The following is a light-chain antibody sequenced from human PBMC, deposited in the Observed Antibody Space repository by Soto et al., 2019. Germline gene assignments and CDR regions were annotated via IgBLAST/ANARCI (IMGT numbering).Light chain of an antibody. CDR1: SSDVGGCNY. Sequence: QSALTQPPSASGSPGQSVTISCTGTSSDVGGCNYVSWYQQHPGKAPKLMIYEDSNRPSGVPDRFSGSKSGNSASLTVSGLQAEDEADYYCRSYESSQNWVFGGGTQLTVL. V-gene: IGLV2-8*01. J-gene: IGLJ7*01. CDR2: EDS. CDR3: RSYESSQNWV.